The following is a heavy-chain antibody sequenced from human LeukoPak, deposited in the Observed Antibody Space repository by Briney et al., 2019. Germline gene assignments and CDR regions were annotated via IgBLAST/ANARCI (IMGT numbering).Heavy chain of an antibody. D-gene: IGHD4-17*01. Sequence: GGSLRLSCAASGFAFSSHDMHWVPQGIGKGLEWVSAINSAGDTYYAGSVKGRFTISRENAENSLYLQMNSLRAGDTAVYYCARDYGDRHYYYYGMDVWGQGTTVTVSS. J-gene: IGHJ6*02. CDR1: GFAFSSHD. CDR2: INSAGDT. V-gene: IGHV3-13*01. CDR3: ARDYGDRHYYYYGMDV.